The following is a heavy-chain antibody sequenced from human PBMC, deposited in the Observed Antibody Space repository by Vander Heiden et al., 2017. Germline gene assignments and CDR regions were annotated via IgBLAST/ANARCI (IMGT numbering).Heavy chain of an antibody. CDR1: GYTFTGYY. CDR3: ARSPGRSCSSTSCYMDYYYGMDV. D-gene: IGHD2-2*02. J-gene: IGHJ6*02. Sequence: QVQLVQSGAEVKKPGASVKVPCKASGYTFTGYYMHWVRQAPGQGLEWMGWINPNSGGTNYAQKFQGRVTMTRDTSISTAYMELSRLRSDDTAVYYCARSPGRSCSSTSCYMDYYYGMDVWGQGTTVTVSS. CDR2: INPNSGGT. V-gene: IGHV1-2*02.